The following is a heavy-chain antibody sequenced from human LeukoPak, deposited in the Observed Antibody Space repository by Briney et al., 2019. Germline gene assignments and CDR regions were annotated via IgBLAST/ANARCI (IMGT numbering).Heavy chain of an antibody. CDR1: GGSISSYY. CDR3: AREDYYGSGSYLFDY. J-gene: IGHJ4*02. D-gene: IGHD3-10*01. CDR2: INHSGST. Sequence: SETLSLTCTVSGGSISSYYWSWIRQPPGKGLEWIGEINHSGSTNYNPSLKSRVTISVDTSKNQFSLKLSSVTAADTAVYYCAREDYYGSGSYLFDYWGQGTLVTVSS. V-gene: IGHV4-34*01.